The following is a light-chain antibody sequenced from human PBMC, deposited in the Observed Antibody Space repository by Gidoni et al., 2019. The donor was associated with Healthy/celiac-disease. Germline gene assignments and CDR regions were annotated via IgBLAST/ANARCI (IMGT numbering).Light chain of an antibody. CDR2: AAS. J-gene: IGKJ5*01. Sequence: DIQMTQSPSSLSASVGDRVTITCRASQSISSYLNWYQQKPGKAPKLLIYAASSLQSGVPSRFSGSGSGTDFTLTISSLQPEDFATYYCQQSYRTPIXVXQGTRLEIK. CDR1: QSISSY. CDR3: QQSYRTPIX. V-gene: IGKV1-39*01.